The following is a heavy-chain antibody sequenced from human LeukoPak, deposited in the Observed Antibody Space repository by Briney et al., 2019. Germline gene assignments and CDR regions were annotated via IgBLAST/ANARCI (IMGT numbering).Heavy chain of an antibody. CDR3: AKGPITFGGVKPDFDY. CDR2: IYYSGST. D-gene: IGHD3-16*01. V-gene: IGHV4-30-4*08. CDR1: GGSISSGDYY. Sequence: PSETLSLTCTVSGGSISSGDYYWSWIRQPPGKGLEWIGYIYYSGSTYYNPSLKSRVTISVDTSKNQFSLKLSSVTAADTAVYYCAKGPITFGGVKPDFDYWGQGTLVTVSS. J-gene: IGHJ4*02.